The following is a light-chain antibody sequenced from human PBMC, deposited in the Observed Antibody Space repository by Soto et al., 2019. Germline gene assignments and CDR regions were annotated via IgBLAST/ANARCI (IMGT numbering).Light chain of an antibody. V-gene: IGLV2-14*03. Sequence: SVLTQPASVSGSPGQSITISCTGTSSDVGGYNYVSWYQHHPGKAPKLMIYDVSNRPSGVSNRFSGSKSGNTASLIISGLQAEDEADYYCCSYTSSSTLSTYVFGTG. CDR2: DVS. J-gene: IGLJ1*01. CDR3: CSYTSSSTLSTYV. CDR1: SSDVGGYNY.